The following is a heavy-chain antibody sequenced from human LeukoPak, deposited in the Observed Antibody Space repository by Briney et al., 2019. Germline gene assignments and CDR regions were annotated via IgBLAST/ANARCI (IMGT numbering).Heavy chain of an antibody. CDR2: IIPIFGTA. CDR3: ASPGGYYYDSSGYGNY. J-gene: IGHJ4*02. CDR1: GGTFSSYA. V-gene: IGHV1-69*01. D-gene: IGHD3-22*01. Sequence: GSSVKVSCKASGGTFSSYAISWVRQAPGQGLEWMGGIIPIFGTANYAQKFQGRVTITADESTSTAYMELCSLRSEDTAVYYCASPGGYYYDSSGYGNYWGQGTLVTVSS.